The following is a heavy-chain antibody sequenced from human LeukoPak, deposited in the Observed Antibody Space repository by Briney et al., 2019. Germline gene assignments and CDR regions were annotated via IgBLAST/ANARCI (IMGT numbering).Heavy chain of an antibody. Sequence: SETLSLTCAVYGGSFSGYYWSWIRQPPGKGLEWIGEINHSGSTNYNPSLKSRVTISVDTSKNQFALKLSSVTAADTAVYYGARGGGVSSGGSLDYWGQGTLVTVSS. CDR2: INHSGST. D-gene: IGHD2-15*01. CDR1: GGSFSGYY. V-gene: IGHV4-34*01. J-gene: IGHJ4*02. CDR3: ARGGGVSSGGSLDY.